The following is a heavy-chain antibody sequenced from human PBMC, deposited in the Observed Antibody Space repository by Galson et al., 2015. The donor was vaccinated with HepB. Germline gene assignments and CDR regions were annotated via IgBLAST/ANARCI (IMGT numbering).Heavy chain of an antibody. D-gene: IGHD3-16*02. V-gene: IGHV3-30*01. CDR1: GFTFSHHG. CDR3: ARDGDYDYVWGSYRSLDY. Sequence: SLRLSCAASGFTFSHHGMHWVRQAPGKGLQWVALISYDGNNKDYADSVKGRFSISRDNSKNTLDLQMNSLKSEDTAVYYCARDGDYDYVWGSYRSLDYWGQGTLVTVSS. CDR2: ISYDGNNK. J-gene: IGHJ4*02.